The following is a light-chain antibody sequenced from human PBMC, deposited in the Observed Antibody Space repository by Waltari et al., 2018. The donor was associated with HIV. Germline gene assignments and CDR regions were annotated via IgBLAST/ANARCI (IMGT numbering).Light chain of an antibody. CDR1: QSISTY. CDR2: AAS. CDR3: QQGYSTPQT. Sequence: DIQMTQSPSSLSASVGDRVAITCRASQSISTYLNWYQQKPGKAPTLLIYAASSLQSGVSSRFSGSGSGTDFTLNISSLQPEDLGSYYCQQGYSTPQTFGQGTKVE. V-gene: IGKV1-39*01. J-gene: IGKJ1*01.